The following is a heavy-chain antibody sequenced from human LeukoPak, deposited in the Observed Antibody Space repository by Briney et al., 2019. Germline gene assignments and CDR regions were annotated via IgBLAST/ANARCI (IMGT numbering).Heavy chain of an antibody. D-gene: IGHD6-13*01. CDR3: AKAHYSSSWRFDY. CDR1: GFTFDDYA. V-gene: IGHV3-9*01. J-gene: IGHJ4*02. CDR2: ISWNSGSI. Sequence: PGGSLRLSCAASGFTFDDYAMHWVRQAPGKGLEWVSGISWNSGSIGYADSVKGRFTISRDNAKNSLYLQMNSLRAEDTALYYCAKAHYSSSWRFDYWGQGTLVTVSS.